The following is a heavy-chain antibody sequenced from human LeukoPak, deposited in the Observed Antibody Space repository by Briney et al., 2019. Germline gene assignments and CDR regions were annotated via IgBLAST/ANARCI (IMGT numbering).Heavy chain of an antibody. CDR3: ARGGRRDSGSPTDY. Sequence: SETLSLTCAVYGGSFSGYYWSWIRQPPGKGLEWIGEINHSGSTNYNPSLKSRVTTSVDTSKNQFSLKLSSVTAADTAVYYCARGGRRDSGSPTDYWGQGTLVTVSS. J-gene: IGHJ4*02. D-gene: IGHD1-26*01. CDR1: GGSFSGYY. CDR2: INHSGST. V-gene: IGHV4-34*01.